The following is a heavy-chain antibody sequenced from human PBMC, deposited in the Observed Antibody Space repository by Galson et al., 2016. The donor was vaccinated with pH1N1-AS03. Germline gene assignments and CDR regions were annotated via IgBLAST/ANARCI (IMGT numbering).Heavy chain of an antibody. CDR1: GFVFSTSA. J-gene: IGHJ4*02. CDR3: VKGGGYSHCFLEYYLDS. V-gene: IGHV3-30*02. D-gene: IGHD3-3*01. Sequence: FLRLSCAASGFVFSTSAIHWVRQSPGKGLEWVAFIRYDESIKNYGDPVKGRFSISRDNPTNTVYLEMNTLRPEDTALYYCVKGGGYSHCFLEYYLDSWGQGTLVTVAS. CDR2: IRYDESIK.